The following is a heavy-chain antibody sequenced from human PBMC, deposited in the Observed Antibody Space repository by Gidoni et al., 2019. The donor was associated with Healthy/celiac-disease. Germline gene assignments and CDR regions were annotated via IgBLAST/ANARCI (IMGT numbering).Heavy chain of an antibody. CDR3: ARAPDCTNGVCFPGRFDY. D-gene: IGHD2-8*01. CDR1: GFTFSSYG. CDR2: IAYDESNK. V-gene: IGHV3-30*03. J-gene: IGHJ4*02. Sequence: QVQLVEYGGGVVQPGRSLRLSCAASGFTFSSYGMHWVLHAPGKGLEWVSVIAYDESNKYYADSVKGRLTISRDNSKNTLYLQMNSLRAEDTAVYYCARAPDCTNGVCFPGRFDYWGQGTLVTVSS.